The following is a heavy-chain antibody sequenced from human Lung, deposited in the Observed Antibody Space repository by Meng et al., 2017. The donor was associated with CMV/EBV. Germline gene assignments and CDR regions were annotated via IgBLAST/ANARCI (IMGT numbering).Heavy chain of an antibody. D-gene: IGHD1-26*01. Sequence: QAQCGQSGGEGKKPGASVKVSCKASGYTFTNYGITWVRQAPGQGLEWMGWISAYNGNTNYAQTLQGRVTMTTDTSTSTAYMELGSLRSDDTAVYYCARVEVGITSGDYWGQGTLVTVSS. CDR3: ARVEVGITSGDY. J-gene: IGHJ4*02. CDR2: ISAYNGNT. V-gene: IGHV1-18*01. CDR1: GYTFTNYG.